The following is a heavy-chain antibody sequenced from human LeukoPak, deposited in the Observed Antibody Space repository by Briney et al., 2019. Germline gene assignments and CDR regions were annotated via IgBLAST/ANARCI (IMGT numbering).Heavy chain of an antibody. CDR1: RFTFSSYW. CDR2: ISPDGSTT. Sequence: GGSLRLSCVASRFTFSSYWMHWVRQAPGTGLVWVSYISPDGSTTRYADSVKGRFTISRDNAKNRLYLQTNSLRVEDTAVYFCASAWSYWGQGALVTVSS. CDR3: ASAWSY. D-gene: IGHD1-1*01. V-gene: IGHV3-74*01. J-gene: IGHJ4*02.